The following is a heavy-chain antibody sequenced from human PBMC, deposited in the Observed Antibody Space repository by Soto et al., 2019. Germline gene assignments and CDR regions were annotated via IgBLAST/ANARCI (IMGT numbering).Heavy chain of an antibody. CDR3: AREDGSGSYQDYYYYGMDV. CDR2: IYYSGST. D-gene: IGHD3-10*01. J-gene: IGHJ6*02. V-gene: IGHV4-30-4*01. Sequence: SETLSLTWTVSGGSISSGDYYWSWIRQPPGKGLEWIGYIYYSGSTYYNPSLKSRVTISVDTSKNQFSLKLSSVTAADTAVYYCAREDGSGSYQDYYYYGMDVWGQGTTVTVSS. CDR1: GGSISSGDYY.